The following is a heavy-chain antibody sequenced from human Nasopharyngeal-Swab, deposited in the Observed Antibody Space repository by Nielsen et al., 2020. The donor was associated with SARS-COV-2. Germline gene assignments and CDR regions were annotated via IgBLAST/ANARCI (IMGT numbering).Heavy chain of an antibody. CDR1: GGSISSGDYY. D-gene: IGHD3-16*01. Sequence: SETLSLTCTVSGGSISSGDYYWSWIRQPPGKGLEWIGYIYYSGSTYYNPSLKSRVTISVDTSKNQFSLKLSSVTAADTAVYYCARFFVSDGAYFDYWGQGTLVTVSS. CDR2: IYYSGST. J-gene: IGHJ4*02. CDR3: ARFFVSDGAYFDY. V-gene: IGHV4-30-4*01.